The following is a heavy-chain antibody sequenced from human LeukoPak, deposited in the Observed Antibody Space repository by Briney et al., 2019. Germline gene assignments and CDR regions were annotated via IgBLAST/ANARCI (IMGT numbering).Heavy chain of an antibody. V-gene: IGHV4-34*01. CDR1: GGSFSGYY. CDR3: ARGGWNIVARRTHFDY. CDR2: VNHSGST. D-gene: IGHD2/OR15-2a*01. Sequence: PSETLSLTCAVYGGSFSGYYWSWIRQPPGKGLEWIGEVNHSGSTNYNPSLKSRVTISVDTSKNQFSLKLSPVTAADTAVYYCARGGWNIVARRTHFDYWGQGTLVTVSS. J-gene: IGHJ4*02.